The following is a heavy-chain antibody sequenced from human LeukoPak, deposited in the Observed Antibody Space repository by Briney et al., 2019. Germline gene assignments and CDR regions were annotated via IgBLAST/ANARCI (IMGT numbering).Heavy chain of an antibody. CDR1: GGSISSYY. CDR2: IYYSGST. V-gene: IGHV4-59*01. Sequence: PSETLSLTCTVSGGSISSYYWSWIRQPPGKGLEWIGSIYYSGSTDYNPSLKSRVIISVDTSKNQFSLSLISVTAADTAVYYCARDGVSALNLYSDLWGRGTLVTVSS. CDR3: ARDGVSALNLYSDL. D-gene: IGHD3-3*01. J-gene: IGHJ2*01.